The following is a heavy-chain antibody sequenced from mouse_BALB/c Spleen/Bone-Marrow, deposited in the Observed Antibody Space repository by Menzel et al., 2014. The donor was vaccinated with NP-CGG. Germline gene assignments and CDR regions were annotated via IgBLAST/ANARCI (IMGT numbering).Heavy chain of an antibody. V-gene: IGHV1S33*01. CDR1: GFTFRSYD. D-gene: IGHD3-2*01. Sequence: LVESGPELVKPGALVKISRKASGFTFRSYDINWVKQRPGQGLEWIGWIYPGDGSTKYNEKFKGKATLTADKSSSTAYMQLSSLTSDNSAVYFCARSGDSSGYGFAYWGQGTLVTVSA. CDR2: IYPGDGST. J-gene: IGHJ3*01. CDR3: ARSGDSSGYGFAY.